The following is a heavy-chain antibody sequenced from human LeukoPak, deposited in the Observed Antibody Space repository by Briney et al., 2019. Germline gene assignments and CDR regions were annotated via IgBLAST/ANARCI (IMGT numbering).Heavy chain of an antibody. D-gene: IGHD5-18*01. J-gene: IGHJ4*02. V-gene: IGHV3-7*01. CDR2: IKQDGSEK. CDR1: GFIVSSNF. Sequence: PGGSLRLSCAASGFIVSSNFMNWVRQAPGKGLEWVANIKQDGSEKYYVDSVKGRFTISRDNAKNSLYLQMNSLRAEDTAVYYCARALYTAMVNNWGQGTLVTVSS. CDR3: ARALYTAMVNN.